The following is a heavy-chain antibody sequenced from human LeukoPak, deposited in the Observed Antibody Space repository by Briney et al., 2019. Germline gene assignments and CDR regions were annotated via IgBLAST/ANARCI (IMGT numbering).Heavy chain of an antibody. D-gene: IGHD5-12*01. V-gene: IGHV3-30*03. CDR2: TSYDESTK. CDR1: GFTFSSYG. CDR3: ARDRDRLRDFDY. J-gene: IGHJ4*02. Sequence: GRSLRLSCAASGFTFSSYGMHWVRQAPGKGLEWVAVTSYDESTKYYVDSVRGRFTIPRDNSKNTLFLQMNSLRDEDTAFYYCARDRDRLRDFDYWGQGTLVTVSS.